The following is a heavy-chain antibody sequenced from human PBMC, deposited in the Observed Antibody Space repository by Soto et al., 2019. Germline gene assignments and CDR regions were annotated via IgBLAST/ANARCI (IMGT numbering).Heavy chain of an antibody. V-gene: IGHV1-69*01. D-gene: IGHD2-2*01. CDR1: GGTFSSYA. Sequence: QVQLVQSGAEVKKPGSSEKVSCKASGGTFSSYAISWVRQAPGQGLEWMGGSIPIFGTANYAQKFQGRVKITADESKRTAYIELSSLRYKDTAVYSCERDAHCSSTSCYWDYWGKVTLVTVSS. CDR3: ERDAHCSSTSCYWDY. CDR2: SIPIFGTA. J-gene: IGHJ4*02.